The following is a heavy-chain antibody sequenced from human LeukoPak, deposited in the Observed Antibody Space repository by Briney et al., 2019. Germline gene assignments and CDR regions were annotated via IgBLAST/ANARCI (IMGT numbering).Heavy chain of an antibody. CDR3: ARMRGSYSGAFDI. CDR2: VRNKARSYTT. Sequence: GGSLRLSCAASGFPFSGHYMDWVRQAPGKGLEWVGRVRNKARSYTTDYAASVKGRFTISRDDSKNSLYLQMNSLKTEDTAVYYCARMRGSYSGAFDIWGQGTMVTVSS. CDR1: GFPFSGHY. J-gene: IGHJ3*02. V-gene: IGHV3-72*01. D-gene: IGHD1-26*01.